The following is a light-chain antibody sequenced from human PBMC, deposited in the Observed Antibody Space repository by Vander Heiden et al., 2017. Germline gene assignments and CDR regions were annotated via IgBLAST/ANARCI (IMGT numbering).Light chain of an antibody. CDR3: CSYAGNWV. Sequence: QSALTQPASVSGSPGQSITISCTGTSSDVGSYKLVSWYQQHPGKAPKLMIYECSKRPSGVSNRFSGSKSGNTASLTISVLQAEDEADYYCCSYAGNWVFGGGTKLTVL. V-gene: IGLV2-23*01. J-gene: IGLJ3*02. CDR1: SSDVGSYKL. CDR2: ECS.